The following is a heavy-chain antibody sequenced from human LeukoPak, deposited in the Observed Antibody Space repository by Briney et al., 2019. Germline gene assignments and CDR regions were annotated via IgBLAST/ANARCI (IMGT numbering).Heavy chain of an antibody. CDR3: ARGTENYYDSSGYIGPAFDI. V-gene: IGHV4-34*01. CDR2: INHSGST. Sequence: SGGSLRLSCAPSGFTFSDYYMSWIRQPPGKGLEWIGEINHSGSTNYNPSLKSRVTISVDTSKNQFSLKLSSVTAADTAVYYCARGTENYYDSSGYIGPAFDIWGQGTMVTVSS. D-gene: IGHD3-22*01. CDR1: GFTFSDYY. J-gene: IGHJ3*02.